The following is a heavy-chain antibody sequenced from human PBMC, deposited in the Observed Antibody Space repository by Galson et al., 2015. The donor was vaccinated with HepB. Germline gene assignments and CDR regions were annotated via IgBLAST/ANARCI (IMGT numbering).Heavy chain of an antibody. D-gene: IGHD3-10*01. Sequence: SLRLSCAASGFTFSSYAIHWVRQAPGKGLEWVAVISYDGSNKYHAASVKGRFTISRDNSKNMVYLQMNSPRTEDTAVFYCARDTRRVTATQYYYYGMDVWGQGTWVTVSS. CDR1: GFTFSSYA. CDR2: ISYDGSNK. V-gene: IGHV3-30*03. J-gene: IGHJ6*02. CDR3: ARDTRRVTATQYYYYGMDV.